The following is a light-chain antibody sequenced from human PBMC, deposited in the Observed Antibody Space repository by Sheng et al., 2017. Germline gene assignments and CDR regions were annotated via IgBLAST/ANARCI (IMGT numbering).Light chain of an antibody. J-gene: IGKJ2*01. CDR3: LQRADWPYT. CDR1: QSVSTY. CDR2: DVS. Sequence: LVLTQSPATLSLSPGERATLSCRASQSVSTYFAWFQQKPGQAPRLVLYDVSKRATGVPPRFSGSGSGTDFTLTISSLEPEDFAVYYCLQRADWPYTFG. V-gene: IGKV3-11*01.